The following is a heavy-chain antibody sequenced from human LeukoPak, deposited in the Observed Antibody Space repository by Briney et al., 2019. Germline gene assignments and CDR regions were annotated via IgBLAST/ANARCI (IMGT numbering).Heavy chain of an antibody. J-gene: IGHJ3*02. CDR1: GFNFDDYA. CDR3: TKEVQRWHSYFYRPSYALDI. Sequence: GGSLRLSCAVSGFNFDDYAIHWVRQGPGKGLEWVAGISANGGFISYGESVKGRFTISRDNPRNSVFLQMNFLRAEDMAMYFCTKEVQRWHSYFYRPSYALDIWGQGTMVSVSS. D-gene: IGHD3-22*01. CDR2: ISANGGFI. V-gene: IGHV3-9*03.